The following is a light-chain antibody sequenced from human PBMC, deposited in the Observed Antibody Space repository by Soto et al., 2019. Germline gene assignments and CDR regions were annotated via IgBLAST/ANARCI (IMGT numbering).Light chain of an antibody. CDR2: DAS. CDR3: QQSYSTPIT. CDR1: QDISKY. Sequence: IQMTQSPSSLSASVGDRVTITCEASQDISKYLNWYQQKPGKAPKLLIYDASNLETGVPSRFSGSGSGTDFTLTISSLKTEDFATYYCQQSYSTPITFGQGTRLEIK. J-gene: IGKJ5*01. V-gene: IGKV1-39*01.